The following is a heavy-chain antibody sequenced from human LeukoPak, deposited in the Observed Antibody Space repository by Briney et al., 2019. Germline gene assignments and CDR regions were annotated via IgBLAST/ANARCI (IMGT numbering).Heavy chain of an antibody. CDR2: TRNKANSYTT. J-gene: IGHJ4*02. CDR3: ARAPRNNEYYFDY. CDR1: GFTFSDHY. D-gene: IGHD1/OR15-1a*01. Sequence: GGSLRLSCAASGFTFSDHYMDWVRQAPGKGLEWVGRTRNKANSYTTEYAASVKGRFTISRDDSKNSLYLQMNSLKTEDTAVHYCARAPRNNEYYFDYWGQGTLVTVSS. V-gene: IGHV3-72*01.